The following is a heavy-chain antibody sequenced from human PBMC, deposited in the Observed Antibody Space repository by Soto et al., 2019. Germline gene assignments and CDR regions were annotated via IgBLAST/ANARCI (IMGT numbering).Heavy chain of an antibody. J-gene: IGHJ3*01. CDR1: GYTFTSYD. CDR3: ARGPYYYIRGGLGVFEF. CDR2: MNPNSGNT. V-gene: IGHV1-8*01. Sequence: ASVKVSWKASGYTFTSYDINWVRQATGQGLEWMGWMNPNSGNTGYAQKFQGRVTMTRNTSISTAYMELSSLRSGDTAVYYCARGPYYYIRGGLGVFEFWGNGTMVTVSS. D-gene: IGHD3-22*01.